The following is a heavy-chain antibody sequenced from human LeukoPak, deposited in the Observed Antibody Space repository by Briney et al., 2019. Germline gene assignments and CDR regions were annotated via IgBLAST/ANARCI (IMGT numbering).Heavy chain of an antibody. Sequence: GGSLRLSCAASGFTFSSYAMSWVRQAPGKGLEWVSAISGSGGSTYYVDSVKGRFTISRDNSKNTLYLQMNSLRAEDTAVYYCAKDASATVTTPAGYWGQGTLVTVSS. CDR1: GFTFSSYA. J-gene: IGHJ4*02. CDR3: AKDASATVTTPAGY. CDR2: ISGSGGST. V-gene: IGHV3-23*01. D-gene: IGHD4-17*01.